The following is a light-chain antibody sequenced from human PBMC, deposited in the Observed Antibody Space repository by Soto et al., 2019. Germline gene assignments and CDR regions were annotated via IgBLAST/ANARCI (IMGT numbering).Light chain of an antibody. CDR2: AAS. V-gene: IGKV1-27*01. Sequence: DIQMTQSPSSLSASVGDRVTITCRASQGISDYLAWYQQKAGQVPKLLIYAASTLASGVPSRFSGRGSVTDFTLTISSLQPEDVATYYCQRHDGAFVTFGGGTKVEIK. CDR3: QRHDGAFVT. CDR1: QGISDY. J-gene: IGKJ4*01.